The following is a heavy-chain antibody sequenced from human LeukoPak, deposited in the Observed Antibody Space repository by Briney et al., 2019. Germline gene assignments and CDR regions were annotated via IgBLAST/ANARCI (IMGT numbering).Heavy chain of an antibody. CDR1: GGSFSGYY. D-gene: IGHD3-16*01. CDR2: INHSGST. CDR3: ARALSLMDHDL. V-gene: IGHV4-34*01. Sequence: SETLSLICAVYGGSFSGYYWSWIRQPPGKGLEWIGEINHSGSTNYNPSLKSRVTISVDTSKNQFSLKLSSVTAADTAVYYCARALSLMDHDLWGQGTLGTVSS. J-gene: IGHJ5*02.